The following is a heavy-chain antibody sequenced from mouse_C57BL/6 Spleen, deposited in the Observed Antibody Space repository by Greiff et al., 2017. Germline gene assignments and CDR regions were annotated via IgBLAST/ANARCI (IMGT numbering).Heavy chain of an antibody. J-gene: IGHJ2*01. Sequence: EVQRVESGGGLVKPGGSLKLSCAASGFTFSSYAMSWVRQTPEKRLEWVATISDGGSYTYYPDNVKGRFTISRDNAKNNLYLQMSHLKSEDTAMYYCARDDDGYYWGQGTTLTVSS. CDR2: ISDGGSYT. V-gene: IGHV5-4*01. CDR3: ARDDDGYY. CDR1: GFTFSSYA. D-gene: IGHD2-3*01.